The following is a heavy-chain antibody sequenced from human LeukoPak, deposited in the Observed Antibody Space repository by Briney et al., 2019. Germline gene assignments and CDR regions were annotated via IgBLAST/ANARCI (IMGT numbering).Heavy chain of an antibody. D-gene: IGHD4-4*01. CDR1: GFDFSKYG. Sequence: GRSLRLSCEGSGFDFSKYGIHWVRQAPGKGLEWVAVISYEERKTEYADSVKGRFSISRDNSKNVVSLQMNSLRPEDTAVYYCAKDLSNPYKYYGMDVWGQGTTVTVSS. CDR2: ISYEERKT. CDR3: AKDLSNPYKYYGMDV. J-gene: IGHJ6*02. V-gene: IGHV3-30*18.